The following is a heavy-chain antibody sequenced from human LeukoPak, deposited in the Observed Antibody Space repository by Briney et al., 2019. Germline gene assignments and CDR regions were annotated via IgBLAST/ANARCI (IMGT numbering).Heavy chain of an antibody. J-gene: IGHJ4*02. V-gene: IGHV3-15*01. CDR1: GFTFSSYA. CDR2: IKSKVDGGTI. Sequence: GGSLRLSCAASGFTFSSYAMHWVRQAPGKGLEWVVRIKSKVDGGTIDYAAPVKGRFGISRDDSKNTLYLQMNSLKTEDTGMYYCSTGGYAVDNWGQGTLVIVSS. D-gene: IGHD5-12*01. CDR3: STGGYAVDN.